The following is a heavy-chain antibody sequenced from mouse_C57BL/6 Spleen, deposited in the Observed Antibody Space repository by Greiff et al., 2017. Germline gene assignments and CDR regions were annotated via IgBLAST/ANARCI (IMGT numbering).Heavy chain of an antibody. CDR3: ARREGSSQGFAY. J-gene: IGHJ3*01. D-gene: IGHD3-2*02. CDR2: IDPSDSYT. CDR1: GYTFTSYW. Sequence: VQLQQPGAELVKPGASVKLSCKASGYTFTSYWMQWVKQRPGQGLEWIGEIDPSDSYTNYNQKFKGKATLTVDTSSSTAYMQLSSLTSEDSAVYYCARREGSSQGFAYWGQGTLVTVSA. V-gene: IGHV1-50*01.